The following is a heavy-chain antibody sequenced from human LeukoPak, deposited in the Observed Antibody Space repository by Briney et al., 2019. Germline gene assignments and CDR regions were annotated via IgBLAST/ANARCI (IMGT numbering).Heavy chain of an antibody. CDR2: INPNSGDT. J-gene: IGHJ4*02. CDR1: GYTFIAYY. D-gene: IGHD3-16*01. Sequence: ASVKVSCKASGYTFIAYYIHWVRQAPGQGLEWMGRINPNSGDTDYVQKFQGRIIMSRDTSISTLYMDLSRLRSDDTAVYYCARVGGSGAYYAFDYWGQGSLVTVSS. CDR3: ARVGGSGAYYAFDY. V-gene: IGHV1-2*06.